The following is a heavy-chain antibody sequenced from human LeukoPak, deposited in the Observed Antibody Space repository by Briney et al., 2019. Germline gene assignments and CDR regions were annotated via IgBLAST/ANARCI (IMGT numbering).Heavy chain of an antibody. CDR2: ISGSGGST. V-gene: IGHV3-23*01. J-gene: IGHJ4*02. D-gene: IGHD6-19*01. Sequence: GGSLRLSCAASGFTFSSYAMSWVRQAPGKGLEWVSAISGSGGSTYYADSVKGRFTISRDNAKNSLYLQMNSLRAEDTAVYYCARPGSTYSSGWASFDYWGQGTLVTVSS. CDR3: ARPGSTYSSGWASFDY. CDR1: GFTFSSYA.